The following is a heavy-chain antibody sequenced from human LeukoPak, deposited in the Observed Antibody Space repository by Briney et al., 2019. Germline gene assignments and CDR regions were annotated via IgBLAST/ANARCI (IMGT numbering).Heavy chain of an antibody. CDR1: RFTFSSYS. V-gene: IGHV3-21*04. CDR2: ISSSGSYI. D-gene: IGHD2-2*01. J-gene: IGHJ4*02. CDR3: AGQLQEGFDY. Sequence: PGGSLRLSCAASRFTFSSYSMNWVRQAPGKGLEWVSSISSSGSYIYYADSVKGRFTISRDNSKNSLYLQMNSLRAEDTAVYYCAGQLQEGFDYWGQGTLVTVSS.